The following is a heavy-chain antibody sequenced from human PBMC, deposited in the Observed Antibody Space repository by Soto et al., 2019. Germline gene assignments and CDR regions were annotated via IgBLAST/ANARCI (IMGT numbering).Heavy chain of an antibody. D-gene: IGHD2-2*01. Sequence: GASLKVSCKVSGYSLSDLSIHWVRQAPGKGLEWMGGLDAEDGETIYAQKLQGRGTMTEDTSTDTAYMELSSLTSEDTATYYCATLPRTLERTPAAIWSFDSWGQGTLVTVSS. CDR1: GYSLSDLS. V-gene: IGHV1-24*01. CDR2: LDAEDGET. J-gene: IGHJ4*02. CDR3: ATLPRTLERTPAAIWSFDS.